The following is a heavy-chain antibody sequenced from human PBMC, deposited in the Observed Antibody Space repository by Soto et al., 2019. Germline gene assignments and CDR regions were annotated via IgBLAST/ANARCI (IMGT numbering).Heavy chain of an antibody. CDR1: GDSITSPNYY. CDR3: VRAKYSSLTVDEFYM. Sequence: QVQLQESGPGLLKPSQTLSLTCTVSGDSITSPNYYWNWIRQPPGKGLEWMGYVYYIGNTYFNPSLKSRFAMLIDRSKKQFSLMFTSVTAADTAVYYCVRAKYSSLTVDEFYMWGQGTLVTVSS. J-gene: IGHJ3*02. D-gene: IGHD6-19*01. CDR2: VYYIGNT. V-gene: IGHV4-30-4*01.